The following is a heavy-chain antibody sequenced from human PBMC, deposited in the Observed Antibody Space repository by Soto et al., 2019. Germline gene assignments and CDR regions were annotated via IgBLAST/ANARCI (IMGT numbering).Heavy chain of an antibody. D-gene: IGHD3-10*01. Sequence: QITLKESGTTLVKPTQTLTLTCTFSGFSLSTSGVGVGWIRQPPGKALEWLALIYWDDDKRYSPSLKSRLTITKDTSKNQVVLTMTNMDPVDTATYYCAHRRSYGSGSYFDYWGQGTLVTVSS. CDR2: IYWDDDK. V-gene: IGHV2-5*02. J-gene: IGHJ4*02. CDR1: GFSLSTSGVG. CDR3: AHRRSYGSGSYFDY.